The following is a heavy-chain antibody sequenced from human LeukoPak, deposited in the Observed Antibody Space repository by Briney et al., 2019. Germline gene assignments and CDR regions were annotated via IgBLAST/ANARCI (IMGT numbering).Heavy chain of an antibody. CDR2: IVVGSGNT. D-gene: IGHD5-12*01. Sequence: AASVKVSCKASGFTFTSSAMQWVRQARGQRLERIGWIVVGSGNTNYAQKFQERVTITRDMSTSTAYMELSSLRSEDTAVYYCAASVDIVATIADYWGQGTLVTVSS. J-gene: IGHJ4*02. CDR1: GFTFTSSA. V-gene: IGHV1-58*02. CDR3: AASVDIVATIADY.